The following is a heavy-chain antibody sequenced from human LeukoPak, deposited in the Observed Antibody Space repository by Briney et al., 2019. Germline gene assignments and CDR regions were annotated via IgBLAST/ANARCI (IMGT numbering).Heavy chain of an antibody. CDR2: IIPIFGTA. V-gene: IGHV1-69*13. CDR1: GGTFSSYA. J-gene: IGHJ6*02. CDR3: AMIVGATDYYYYYGMDV. Sequence: SVKVCCKASGGTFSSYAISWVRQAPGQGLEWMGGIIPIFGTANYAQKFQGRVTITADESTSTAYMELSSLRSEDTAVYYCAMIVGATDYYYYYGMDVWGQGTTVTVSS. D-gene: IGHD1-26*01.